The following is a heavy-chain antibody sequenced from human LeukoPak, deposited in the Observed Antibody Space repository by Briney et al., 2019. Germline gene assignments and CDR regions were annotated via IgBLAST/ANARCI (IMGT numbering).Heavy chain of an antibody. CDR1: EFSVGSNY. CDR3: AKDYGSGSYIPASDAFDI. D-gene: IGHD3-10*01. J-gene: IGHJ3*02. CDR2: IYSGGST. Sequence: GGSLRLSCAASEFSVGSNYMTWVRQAPGKGLEWVSLIYSGGSTYYADSVKGRFTIPRDNSKNTLYLQMNSLRAEDTAVYYCAKDYGSGSYIPASDAFDIWGQGTMVTVSS. V-gene: IGHV3-66*01.